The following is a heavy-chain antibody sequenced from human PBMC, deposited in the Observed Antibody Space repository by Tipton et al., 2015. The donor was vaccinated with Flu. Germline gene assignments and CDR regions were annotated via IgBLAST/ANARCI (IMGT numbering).Heavy chain of an antibody. D-gene: IGHD3-10*01. CDR2: ISHSGRT. V-gene: IGHV4-38-2*02. CDR3: ARSTYFYGSGSSDY. CDR1: DYSISSGYY. J-gene: IGHJ4*02. Sequence: TLSLTCTVSDYSISSGYYWGWIRQPPGKGLEWIGRISHSGRTYYNPSLKSRVTISVDTAKNQFSQRLSSVTAADTAVYYCARSTYFYGSGSSDYWGQGTLVTVSS.